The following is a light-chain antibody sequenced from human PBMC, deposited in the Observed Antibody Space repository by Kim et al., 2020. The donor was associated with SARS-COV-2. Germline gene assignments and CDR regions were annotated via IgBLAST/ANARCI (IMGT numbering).Light chain of an antibody. CDR2: MSS. Sequence: ASVGDTVSSSCRASQIVCLWLSWYQQKPGQVPNLLMDMSSELHPGIPSRFVGGGSGTHFTLTITSLQPSDFAVYYCQQYGTHSTFGPGTKGDIK. CDR1: QIVCLW. J-gene: IGKJ1*01. V-gene: IGKV1-5*03. CDR3: QQYGTHST.